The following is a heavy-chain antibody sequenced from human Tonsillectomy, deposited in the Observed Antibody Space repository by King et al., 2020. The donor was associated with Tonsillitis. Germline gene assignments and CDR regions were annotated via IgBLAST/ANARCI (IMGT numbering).Heavy chain of an antibody. J-gene: IGHJ6*02. CDR2: ISSSNITI. CDR1: GFTFSSYS. Sequence: GQLVQSGGGLVQPGGSLRLSCAASGFTFSSYSMSWVRQAPGKGLEWVSYISSSNITIYYADSVKGRFTVSRDNAKNSLYLQMNSLRAEDTAVYYCARVQWYGVDVWGQGTTVTVSS. CDR3: ARVQWYGVDV. V-gene: IGHV3-48*01. D-gene: IGHD6-19*01.